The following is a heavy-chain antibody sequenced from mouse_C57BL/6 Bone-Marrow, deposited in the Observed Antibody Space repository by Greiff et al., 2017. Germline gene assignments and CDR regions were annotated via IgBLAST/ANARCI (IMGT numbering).Heavy chain of an antibody. V-gene: IGHV14-4*01. CDR1: GFNIQDDY. D-gene: IGHD1-1*01. J-gene: IGHJ4*01. CDR3: NTSGSRAEKAMEK. CDR2: IDPENGDT. Sequence: EVKLVESGAELVRPGASVKLSCTASGFNIQDDYMHWVKQRPEQGLEWIGWIDPENGDTEYASKFPGKGTITADTSSNTANLQRSSVTYEDTAEYNRNTSGSRAEKAMEKRGQGTSGKVSS.